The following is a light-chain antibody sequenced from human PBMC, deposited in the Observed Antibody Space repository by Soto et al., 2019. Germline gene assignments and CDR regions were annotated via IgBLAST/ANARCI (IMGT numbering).Light chain of an antibody. CDR3: QQYGSSPRT. Sequence: EIVLTQSPGTLSLSPGKRATLSCRASQSVSSSYLAWYQQKPGQAPRLLIYGASSRATGIPDRFSGGGSGTDFTLTISRLEPEDFAVYYCQQYGSSPRTFGQGTKVDIK. J-gene: IGKJ1*01. CDR1: QSVSSSY. V-gene: IGKV3-20*01. CDR2: GAS.